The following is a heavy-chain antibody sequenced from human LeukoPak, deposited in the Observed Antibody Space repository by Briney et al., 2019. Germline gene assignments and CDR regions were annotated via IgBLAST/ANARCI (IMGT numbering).Heavy chain of an antibody. V-gene: IGHV4-4*07. Sequence: SETLSLTCTVSGGSISSYYWSWIRQPAGKGLEWIGRIYTSGSTNYNPSLKSRVTMSVDTSKNQYSLKLSSVTAANTALCSCAREGGGCSSTSCYAGDFDYWGQGTLVTVSS. CDR3: AREGGGCSSTSCYAGDFDY. CDR2: IYTSGST. J-gene: IGHJ4*02. D-gene: IGHD2-2*01. CDR1: GGSISSYY.